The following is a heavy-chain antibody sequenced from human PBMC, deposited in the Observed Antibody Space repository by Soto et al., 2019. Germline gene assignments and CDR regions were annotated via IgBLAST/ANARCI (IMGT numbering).Heavy chain of an antibody. D-gene: IGHD3-22*01. V-gene: IGHV1-69*13. Sequence: ASVKVSCKAPGGTFSSYAISWVRQAPGQGLEWMGGIIPIFGTANYAQKFQGRVTITADESTSTAYRELSSLRSEDTAVYYCARAGHYYDSSGYAYYFDYWGQGTLVTVSS. CDR3: ARAGHYYDSSGYAYYFDY. CDR2: IIPIFGTA. J-gene: IGHJ4*02. CDR1: GGTFSSYA.